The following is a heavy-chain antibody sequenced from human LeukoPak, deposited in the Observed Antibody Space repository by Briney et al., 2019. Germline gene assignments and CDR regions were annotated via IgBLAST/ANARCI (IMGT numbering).Heavy chain of an antibody. Sequence: PSETLSLTCTVSGGSISSYYWSWIRQPPGKGLEWIGYIYYSGSTNYNPSLKSRVTISVDTSKNQFSLKLSSVTAADTAVYYCARGGDGYNWGYYFDYWGQGTLVTVSS. D-gene: IGHD5-24*01. CDR2: IYYSGST. CDR1: GGSISSYY. CDR3: ARGGDGYNWGYYFDY. V-gene: IGHV4-59*12. J-gene: IGHJ4*02.